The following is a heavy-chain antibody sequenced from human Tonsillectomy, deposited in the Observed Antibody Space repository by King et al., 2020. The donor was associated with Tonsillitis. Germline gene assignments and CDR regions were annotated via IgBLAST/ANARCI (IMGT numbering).Heavy chain of an antibody. Sequence: VQLQQWGAGLLKPSETLSLTCAVYGGSFSGYYWSWIRQPPGKGLEWVGEINHSGSTNYNPSLKSRVTISLDTSKNQFSLKQSSVTAAETAVYYCAEGRDLYRRYYDGTPRNYYYYYGMDVWGQGTTVTVSS. V-gene: IGHV4-34*01. J-gene: IGHJ6*02. CDR2: INHSGST. CDR3: AEGRDLYRRYYDGTPRNYYYYYGMDV. CDR1: GGSFSGYY. D-gene: IGHD3-10*01.